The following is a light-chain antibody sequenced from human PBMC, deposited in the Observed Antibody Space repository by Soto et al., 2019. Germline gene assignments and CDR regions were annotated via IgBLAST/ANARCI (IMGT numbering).Light chain of an antibody. CDR1: QSVSSSY. CDR3: QQYGSSPPIT. J-gene: IGKJ5*01. V-gene: IGKV3-20*01. Sequence: EIVLTQSPGTLSLSPGERATLSCRASQSVSSSYLAWYQQEPGQAPRLLIYGASSRATGIPDRFSGSGSGTDFTLTISRLEPEDFAVHYCQQYGSSPPITFGQGTRLEIK. CDR2: GAS.